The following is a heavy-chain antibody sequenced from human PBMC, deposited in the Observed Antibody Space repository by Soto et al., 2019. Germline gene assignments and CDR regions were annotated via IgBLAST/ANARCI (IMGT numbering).Heavy chain of an antibody. CDR3: ARAAYGEYWFDP. Sequence: GGSLRLSCAASGFTFSAYWMHWVRQAPGKGLMWVLRINGDGRTTSYADSVKGRFTISRENAKNTLYLQMNSLRAEDTAVYYCARAAYGEYWFDPWGQGTLVTVSS. V-gene: IGHV3-74*01. D-gene: IGHD4-17*01. CDR2: INGDGRTT. J-gene: IGHJ5*02. CDR1: GFTFSAYW.